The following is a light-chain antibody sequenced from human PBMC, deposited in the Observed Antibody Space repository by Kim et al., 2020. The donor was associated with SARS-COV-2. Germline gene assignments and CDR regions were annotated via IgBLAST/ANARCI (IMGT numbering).Light chain of an antibody. CDR3: QQYYDYPRT. CDR1: QGISSY. V-gene: IGKV1-8*01. Sequence: ATTGDRVTITCRASQGISSYLAWNQQKPGKAPNLLIYAASTLQSGVPSRFSGSGSGTDFTLTITCLQSEDFATYYCQQYYDYPRTFGQGTKVDIK. CDR2: AAS. J-gene: IGKJ1*01.